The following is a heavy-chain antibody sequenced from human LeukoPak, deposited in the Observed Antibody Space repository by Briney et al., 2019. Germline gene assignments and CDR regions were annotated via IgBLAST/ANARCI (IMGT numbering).Heavy chain of an antibody. Sequence: PGGSLRLSCAASGFTFSSYSMNWVRQAPGKGLEWVSPISSSSSYIYYADSERGRFTISRDNAKNSLYLQMNSLRAEDTAVYYCVRGFGGRTDSWGQGTEVTVST. J-gene: IGHJ5*01. D-gene: IGHD2-15*01. V-gene: IGHV3-21*01. CDR1: GFTFSSYS. CDR3: VRGFGGRTDS. CDR2: ISSSSSYI.